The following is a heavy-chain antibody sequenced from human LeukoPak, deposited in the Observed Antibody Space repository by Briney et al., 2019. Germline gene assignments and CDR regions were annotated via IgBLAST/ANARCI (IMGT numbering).Heavy chain of an antibody. D-gene: IGHD3-10*01. Sequence: ASVKVSCKASGYTFTGYYMHWVRQAPGQGLEWMGWINPNSGGTNYAQKFQGRVTMTRDTSISTAYMELSRLRSDDTAVYYCARSPAPYGSGAYWDQGTLVTVSS. CDR2: INPNSGGT. J-gene: IGHJ4*02. V-gene: IGHV1-2*02. CDR3: ARSPAPYGSGAY. CDR1: GYTFTGYY.